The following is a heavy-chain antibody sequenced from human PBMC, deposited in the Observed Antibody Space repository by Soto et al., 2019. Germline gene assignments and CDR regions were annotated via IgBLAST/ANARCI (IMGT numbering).Heavy chain of an antibody. Sequence: SVEVSCKXSGGTFSSYAISWVRQAPGQGLEWMGGIIPIFGTANYAQRFQGRVTITADESTSTAYMELSSLRSEDTSVYYCARKNSGSYQFDYWGQGTLVTVSS. D-gene: IGHD1-26*01. CDR3: ARKNSGSYQFDY. J-gene: IGHJ4*02. CDR1: GGTFSSYA. V-gene: IGHV1-69*13. CDR2: IIPIFGTA.